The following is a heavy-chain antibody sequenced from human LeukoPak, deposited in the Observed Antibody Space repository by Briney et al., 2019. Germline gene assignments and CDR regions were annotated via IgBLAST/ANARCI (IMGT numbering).Heavy chain of an antibody. CDR3: ARQHLGSGCIDY. V-gene: IGHV4-59*08. CDR2: IHYTGST. CDR1: GGSITSSY. Sequence: PSETLSLTCTVSGGSITSSYWSWIRQSPGKGLEWIGYIHYTGSTNYNPSLKSRVTMSVDTSKNQFSLKLTSVTAADTAVYSCARQHLGSGCIDYWGQGTLVTVSS. D-gene: IGHD6-19*01. J-gene: IGHJ4*02.